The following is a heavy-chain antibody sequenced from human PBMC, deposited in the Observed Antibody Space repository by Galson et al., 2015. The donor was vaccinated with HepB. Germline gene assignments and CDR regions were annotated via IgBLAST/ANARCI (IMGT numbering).Heavy chain of an antibody. J-gene: IGHJ4*02. V-gene: IGHV1-18*01. CDR1: GYTFTSYS. D-gene: IGHD1-26*01. CDR3: ARDPGGSYYWSRGGLDY. CDR2: ISAYNGNT. Sequence: SVKVSCKASGYTFTSYSISWVRQAPGQGLEWMGWISAYNGNTNYAQKLQDRVTMTTDTSTSTAYMELRGLRSDDTAVYYCARDPGGSYYWSRGGLDYWGQGTLVTVSS.